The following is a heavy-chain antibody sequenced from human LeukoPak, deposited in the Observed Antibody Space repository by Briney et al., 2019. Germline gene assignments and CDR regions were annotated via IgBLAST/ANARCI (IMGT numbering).Heavy chain of an antibody. CDR1: GGSISSGGYS. CDR2: IYHSGST. J-gene: IGHJ3*02. Sequence: SETLSLTCAVSGGSISSGGYSWSWIRQPPGKGLEWIGYIYHSGSTYYNPSLKSRVTISVDRSKNQFSLKPSSVTAADTAVYYCARLERDPPPQKDAFDIWGQGTMVTVSS. V-gene: IGHV4-30-2*01. D-gene: IGHD1-1*01. CDR3: ARLERDPPPQKDAFDI.